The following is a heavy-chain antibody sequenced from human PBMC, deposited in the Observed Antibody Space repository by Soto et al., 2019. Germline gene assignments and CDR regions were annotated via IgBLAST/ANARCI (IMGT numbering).Heavy chain of an antibody. Sequence: SETLSLTCTVSCGSISSYYWSWIRQPPGKGLEWIGFIYYSGSTNYNPSLKSRVTISVDTSKNQFSLKLSSVTAADTAVYYCARGEDLSSARYSNGWYNYYWYFDLWGRGTLVTVSS. CDR2: IYYSGST. D-gene: IGHD6-19*01. V-gene: IGHV4-59*01. CDR3: ARGEDLSSARYSNGWYNYYWYFDL. CDR1: CGSISSYY. J-gene: IGHJ2*01.